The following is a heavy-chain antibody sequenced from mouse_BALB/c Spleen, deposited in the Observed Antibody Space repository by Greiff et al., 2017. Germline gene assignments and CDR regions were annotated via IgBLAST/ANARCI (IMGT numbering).Heavy chain of an antibody. CDR2: ISSGSSTI. D-gene: IGHD1-1*01. J-gene: IGHJ2*01. CDR3: ARELRYFDY. CDR1: GFTFSSFG. Sequence: EVKLVESGGGLVQPGGSRKLSCAASGFTFSSFGMHWVRQAPEKGLEWVAYISSGSSTIYYADTVKGRFTISRDNARNILYLQMSSLRSEDTAMYYCARELRYFDYWGQGTTLTVSS. V-gene: IGHV5-17*02.